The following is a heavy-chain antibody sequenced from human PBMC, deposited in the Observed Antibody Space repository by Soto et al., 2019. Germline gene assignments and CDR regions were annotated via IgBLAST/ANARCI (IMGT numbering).Heavy chain of an antibody. CDR1: GGSISSYY. J-gene: IGHJ5*02. D-gene: IGHD3-10*01. CDR3: ARGHYGSGNSWFDP. Sequence: PSETLSLTCTVSGGSISSYYWSWIRQPPGKGLEWIGYIYYSGSTNYNPSLKSRVTISVDTSKNQFSLKLSSVTAADTAVYYCARGHYGSGNSWFDPWGQGTLVTVSS. V-gene: IGHV4-59*01. CDR2: IYYSGST.